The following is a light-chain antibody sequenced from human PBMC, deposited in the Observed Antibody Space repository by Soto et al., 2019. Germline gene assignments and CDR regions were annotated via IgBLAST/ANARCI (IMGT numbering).Light chain of an antibody. CDR3: CSYAGSNTFV. CDR1: SSDVGSYNL. Sequence: QSALTQPASVSGSPGQSIAISCTGTSSDVGSYNLVSWYQQHPGKAPKLMIYEDNKRPSGVSTRFSGSKSDNTASLTISGLQAEDEADYYCCSYAGSNTFVFGGGTKLTVL. J-gene: IGLJ2*01. CDR2: EDN. V-gene: IGLV2-23*01.